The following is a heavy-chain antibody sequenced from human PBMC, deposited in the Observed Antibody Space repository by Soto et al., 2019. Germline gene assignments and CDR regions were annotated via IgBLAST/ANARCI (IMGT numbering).Heavy chain of an antibody. CDR3: ATDHYDILTGYSHSDY. J-gene: IGHJ4*02. D-gene: IGHD3-9*01. CDR2: IWYDGSNK. V-gene: IGHV3-33*01. Sequence: PGGSLRLSCAASGFTFSNYGMHWVRQAPGKGLEWVADIWYDGSNKYYADSVKGRFTISRDNSKNTLYLQMNSLRAEDTAVYYCATDHYDILTGYSHSDYWGQGTLVTVSS. CDR1: GFTFSNYG.